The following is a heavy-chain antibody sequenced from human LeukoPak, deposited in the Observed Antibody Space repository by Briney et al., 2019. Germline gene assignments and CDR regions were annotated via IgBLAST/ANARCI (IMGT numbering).Heavy chain of an antibody. J-gene: IGHJ4*02. Sequence: GGSQRLSCAASGFTFSSYAMSWVRQAPGKGLEWVSGISGSGDNTYYADSVKGRFTISRDNSKNTLYVQVNSLGTEDTAAYHCAKGSYYDSSGSFYFDYWGQGTLVTVSS. CDR1: GFTFSSYA. CDR3: AKGSYYDSSGSFYFDY. CDR2: ISGSGDNT. D-gene: IGHD3-22*01. V-gene: IGHV3-23*01.